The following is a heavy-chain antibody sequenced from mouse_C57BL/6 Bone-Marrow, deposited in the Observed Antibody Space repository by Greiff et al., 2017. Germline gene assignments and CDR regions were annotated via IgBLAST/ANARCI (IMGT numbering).Heavy chain of an antibody. Sequence: QVQLKESGAELARPGASVKMSCKASGYTFTSYTMHWVKQRPGQGLEWIGYINPSSGYTKYNQKFKDKATLTADKSSSTAYMQLSSLTSEDSAVYYCARRTTVVATDWYFDVWGTGTTVTVSS. CDR1: GYTFTSYT. CDR2: INPSSGYT. CDR3: ARRTTVVATDWYFDV. J-gene: IGHJ1*03. V-gene: IGHV1-4*01. D-gene: IGHD1-1*01.